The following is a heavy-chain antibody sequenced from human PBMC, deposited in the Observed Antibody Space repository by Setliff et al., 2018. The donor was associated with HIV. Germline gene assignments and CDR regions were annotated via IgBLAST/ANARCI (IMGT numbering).Heavy chain of an antibody. CDR2: ISWNSGSI. D-gene: IGHD4-17*01. J-gene: IGHJ4*02. V-gene: IGHV3-9*01. CDR3: AKDRVGDYHFDD. CDR1: GFTFDDYA. Sequence: PGGSLRLSCAASGFTFDDYAMHWVRQAPGKGLEWVSGISWNSGSIGYADSVKGRFTISRDNAKNSLYLQMNSLRAEDTALYYCAKDRVGDYHFDDWGQGALVTVSS.